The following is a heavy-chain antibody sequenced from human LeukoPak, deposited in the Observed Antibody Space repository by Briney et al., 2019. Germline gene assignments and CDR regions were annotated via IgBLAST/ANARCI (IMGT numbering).Heavy chain of an antibody. J-gene: IGHJ5*02. Sequence: GASVKVSCKASGYTFTSYAMNWVRQAPGQGLGWMGWINTNTGNPTYAQGFTGRFVFSLDTSVSTAYLQISSLKAEDTAVYYCARESNSGSSGWDNWFDPWGQGTLVTVSS. CDR3: ARESNSGSSGWDNWFDP. CDR1: GYTFTSYA. D-gene: IGHD6-19*01. V-gene: IGHV7-4-1*02. CDR2: INTNTGNP.